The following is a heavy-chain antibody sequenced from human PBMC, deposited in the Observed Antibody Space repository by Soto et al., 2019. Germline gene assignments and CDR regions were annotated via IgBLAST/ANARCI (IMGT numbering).Heavy chain of an antibody. V-gene: IGHV4-39*01. J-gene: IGHJ3*02. Sequence: QLQLQESGPGLVQPSETVSLTCTVSGGSITNRDTYWGWIRQPPGKGLEWIGTVYHSGRSYYNPSLKSRATMSVDTSKNEFAVILNSVNAADTAVYYCARLIPYCGGDCYSVGAFDIWGQGTMVTVSS. CDR2: VYHSGRS. D-gene: IGHD2-21*02. CDR1: GGSITNRDTY. CDR3: ARLIPYCGGDCYSVGAFDI.